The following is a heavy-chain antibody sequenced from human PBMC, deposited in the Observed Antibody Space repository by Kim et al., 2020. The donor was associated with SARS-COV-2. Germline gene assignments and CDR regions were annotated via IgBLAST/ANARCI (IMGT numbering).Heavy chain of an antibody. V-gene: IGHV3-33*01. CDR3: ARTLVLSGYYGMDV. Sequence: YADACKGRLTISRDNPKNTLDLQMNSLRAEDRAVYYCARTLVLSGYYGMDVGGQGTTVTVSS. D-gene: IGHD3-10*01. J-gene: IGHJ6*02.